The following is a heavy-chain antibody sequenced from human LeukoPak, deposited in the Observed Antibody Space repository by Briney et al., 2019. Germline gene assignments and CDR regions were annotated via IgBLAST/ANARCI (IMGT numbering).Heavy chain of an antibody. D-gene: IGHD1-1*01. CDR3: ARGDDLDY. V-gene: IGHV4-59*01. CDR2: VYYSGST. Sequence: SETLSLTCTFSGGSISSYYWNWIRQAPGKGLEWIGYVYYSGSTNYNPSLKSRVTISVDMSKNQFSLKLSSVTAADTTIYYCARGDDLDYWGQGTLVTVSS. J-gene: IGHJ4*02. CDR1: GGSISSYY.